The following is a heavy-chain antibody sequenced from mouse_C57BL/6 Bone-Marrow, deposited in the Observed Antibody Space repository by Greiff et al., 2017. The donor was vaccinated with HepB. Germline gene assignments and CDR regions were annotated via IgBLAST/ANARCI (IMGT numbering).Heavy chain of an antibody. J-gene: IGHJ2*01. CDR2: IYPGSGNT. Sequence: VQLKESGPELVKPGASVKISCKASGYSFTSYYIHWVKQRPGQGLEWIGWIYPGSGNTKYNEKFKGKATLTADTSSSTAYMQLSSLTSEDSAVYYCARKGFYGSSLFDYWGQGTTLTVSS. CDR1: GYSFTSYY. CDR3: ARKGFYGSSLFDY. V-gene: IGHV1-66*01. D-gene: IGHD1-1*01.